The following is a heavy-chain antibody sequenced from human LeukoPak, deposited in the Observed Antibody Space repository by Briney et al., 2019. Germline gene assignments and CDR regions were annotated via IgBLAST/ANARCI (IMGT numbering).Heavy chain of an antibody. CDR1: GFTFSNYW. D-gene: IGHD2-2*01. CDR2: IKQDGSEE. CDR3: AKRTGCSITTCYRGDYYMDV. Sequence: GGSLGLSCAASGFTFSNYWMTWVRQAPGKGLEWVANIKQDGSEEYYVDSVKGRFTISRDNAKNSLYLQMNSLRAEDTAVYYCAKRTGCSITTCYRGDYYMDVWGKGTTVTVSS. V-gene: IGHV3-7*01. J-gene: IGHJ6*03.